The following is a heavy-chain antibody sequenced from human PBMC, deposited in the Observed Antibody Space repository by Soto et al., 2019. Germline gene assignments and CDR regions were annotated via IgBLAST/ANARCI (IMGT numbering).Heavy chain of an antibody. J-gene: IGHJ4*02. Sequence: GGSVRQSGVASEFTYSGDPLSWVRQAPGKGLEWVSAISGSGGSTYYADSVKGRFTISRDNSKNTLYLQMNSLRAEDTAVYYCAKDRYSYGRRPFDYWGQGTLVTVSS. V-gene: IGHV3-23*01. CDR1: EFTYSGDP. D-gene: IGHD5-18*01. CDR3: AKDRYSYGRRPFDY. CDR2: ISGSGGST.